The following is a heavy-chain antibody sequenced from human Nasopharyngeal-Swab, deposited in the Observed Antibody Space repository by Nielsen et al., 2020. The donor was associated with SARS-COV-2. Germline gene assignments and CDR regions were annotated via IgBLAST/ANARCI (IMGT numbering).Heavy chain of an antibody. CDR2: LIPEGDVI. J-gene: IGHJ5*02. V-gene: IGHV3-74*03. D-gene: IGHD3-10*01. CDR3: ARDLGITMVRGVSRDNWFDP. Sequence: RQPPGKGLVRDARLIPEGDVIAHADSVRGRLTISRDNARNTLYLQMNSLKAEDTAVYYYARDLGITMVRGVSRDNWFDPWGQGTPVTVSS.